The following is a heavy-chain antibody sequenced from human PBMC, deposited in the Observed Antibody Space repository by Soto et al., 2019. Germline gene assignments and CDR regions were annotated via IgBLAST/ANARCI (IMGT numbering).Heavy chain of an antibody. CDR3: ARTSYDSSGYYEY. J-gene: IGHJ4*02. V-gene: IGHV3-30-3*01. Sequence: PGGSLRLSCAASGFTFISYRMHWVRQAPGKGLEWVAIISYDGSDKYYADSVKGRFTVSRDNSKNTLYLQMNSLRADDTAVYYCARTSYDSSGYYEYWGQGTPVTVSS. CDR2: ISYDGSDK. D-gene: IGHD3-22*01. CDR1: GFTFISYR.